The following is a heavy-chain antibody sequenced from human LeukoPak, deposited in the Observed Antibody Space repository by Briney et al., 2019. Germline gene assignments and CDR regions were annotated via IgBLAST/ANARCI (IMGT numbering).Heavy chain of an antibody. V-gene: IGHV4-4*02. CDR2: IYHSGST. CDR1: GGSISSSNW. D-gene: IGHD2-15*01. CDR3: ATIRGYCSGGSCYSLNWFDP. Sequence: SETLSLTCAVSGGSISSSNWWSWVRQPPGRGLEWIGEIYHSGSTNYNPSLKSRVTISVDKSKNQFSLKLSSVTAADTAVYYCATIRGYCSGGSCYSLNWFDPWGQGTLVTVSS. J-gene: IGHJ5*02.